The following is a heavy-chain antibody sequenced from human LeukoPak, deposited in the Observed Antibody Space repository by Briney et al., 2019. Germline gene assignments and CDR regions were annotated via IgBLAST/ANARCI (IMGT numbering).Heavy chain of an antibody. CDR2: IYHSGST. CDR3: ATRYEGYDSSGDAFDI. D-gene: IGHD3-22*01. CDR1: GGSISSSNW. V-gene: IGHV4-4*02. J-gene: IGHJ3*02. Sequence: PSETLSLTCAVSGGSISSSNWWSWVRQPPGKGLEWIGEIYHSGSTNYNPSLKSRVTISVDTSKNQFSLKLSSVTAADTAVYYCATRYEGYDSSGDAFDIWGQGTMVTVSS.